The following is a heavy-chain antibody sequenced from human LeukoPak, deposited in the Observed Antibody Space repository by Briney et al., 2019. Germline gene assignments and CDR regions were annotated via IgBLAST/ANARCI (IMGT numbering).Heavy chain of an antibody. V-gene: IGHV4-59*08. D-gene: IGHD3-10*01. J-gene: IGHJ6*03. CDR2: IYYSGST. Sequence: SETLSLSCTVSGGSISGYYWSWIRQPPGKGLEWIGYIYYSGSTNYNASLKSRVTISLDPSKNQFSLKLSSGTAADTAVYYCARDVLLWFGNPSYMDVWGKGTTVTVSS. CDR1: GGSISGYY. CDR3: ARDVLLWFGNPSYMDV.